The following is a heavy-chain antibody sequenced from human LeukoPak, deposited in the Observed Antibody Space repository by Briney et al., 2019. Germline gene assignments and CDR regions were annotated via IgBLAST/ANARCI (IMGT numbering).Heavy chain of an antibody. Sequence: GGSLRLSCAASGFTFSSYWMSWVRQAPGKGLEWVANIKQDGSEKYYVDSVKGRFTISRDNAKNSLYLQMNSLRAEDTAVYYCARGIDDFWSGLIDNWGQGILVTVSS. J-gene: IGHJ4*02. D-gene: IGHD3-3*01. CDR2: IKQDGSEK. CDR1: GFTFSSYW. V-gene: IGHV3-7*01. CDR3: ARGIDDFWSGLIDN.